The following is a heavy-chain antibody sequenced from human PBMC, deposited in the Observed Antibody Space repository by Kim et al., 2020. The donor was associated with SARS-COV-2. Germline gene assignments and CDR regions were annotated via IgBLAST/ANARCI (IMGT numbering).Heavy chain of an antibody. CDR3: ARELLWFGTRVPFDY. V-gene: IGHV6-1*01. D-gene: IGHD3-10*01. J-gene: IGHJ4*02. Sequence: VSVKSRITINPDTSKNQFSLQLNSVTPEDTAVYYCARELLWFGTRVPFDYWGQGTLVTVSS.